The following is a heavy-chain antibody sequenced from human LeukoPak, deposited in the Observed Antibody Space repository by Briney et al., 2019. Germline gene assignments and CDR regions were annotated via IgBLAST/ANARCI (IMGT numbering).Heavy chain of an antibody. D-gene: IGHD6-13*01. CDR1: GYTLTELS. CDR2: FDPEDGET. J-gene: IGHJ4*02. V-gene: IGHV1-24*01. CDR3: ATFSGYSSSWYVDY. Sequence: ASVKVSFKVSGYTLTELSMHWVRQAPGKGLEWMGGFDPEDGETIYAQKFQGRVTMTEDTSTDTAYMELSSLRSEDTAVYYCATFSGYSSSWYVDYWGQGTLVTVSS.